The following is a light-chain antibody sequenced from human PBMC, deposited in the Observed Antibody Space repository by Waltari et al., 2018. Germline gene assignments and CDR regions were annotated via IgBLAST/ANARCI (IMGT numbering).Light chain of an antibody. CDR2: GAS. V-gene: IGKV3-20*01. Sequence: CRASQTVRTTYFAWYQQKPGQAPTLLSYGASSRATGIPDRFSGSGSGTDFSLTISSLEPEDFAVYYCQQYDISPLTFGGGTKVEIK. CDR3: QQYDISPLT. CDR1: QTVRTTY. J-gene: IGKJ4*01.